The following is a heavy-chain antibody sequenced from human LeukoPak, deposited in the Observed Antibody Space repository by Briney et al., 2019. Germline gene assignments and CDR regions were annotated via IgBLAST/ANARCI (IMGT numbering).Heavy chain of an antibody. J-gene: IGHJ4*02. CDR1: GFTFSSFS. CDR2: ISTGGAAT. V-gene: IGHV3-23*01. Sequence: PGGSLRLSCAASGFTFSSFSMNWVRQAPGKGLEWVSTISTGGAATYYADSVKGRFTISRDNSENTLYLQMNSLRAEDTAIYYCAKGPPDSSTWYKRTEGWGQGTLVTVSS. D-gene: IGHD6-13*01. CDR3: AKGPPDSSTWYKRTEG.